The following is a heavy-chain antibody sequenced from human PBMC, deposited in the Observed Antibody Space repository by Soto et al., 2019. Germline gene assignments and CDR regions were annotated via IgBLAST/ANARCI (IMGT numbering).Heavy chain of an antibody. Sequence: ASVKVSFKTSGYTFTNFDVNWLRQAAGQGLEWMGWMSPNSENKGYAQKFQGRVSMTRDTSITTAYMELSSLRSEDTAVYYCVRDGSSGWHFDSWGQGTLVTVSS. J-gene: IGHJ4*02. CDR1: GYTFTNFD. D-gene: IGHD6-19*01. V-gene: IGHV1-8*01. CDR3: VRDGSSGWHFDS. CDR2: MSPNSENK.